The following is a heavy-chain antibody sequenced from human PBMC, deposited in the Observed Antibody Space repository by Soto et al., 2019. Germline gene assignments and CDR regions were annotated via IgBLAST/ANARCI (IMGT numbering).Heavy chain of an antibody. CDR2: IYPGDSDT. CDR1: GYSFTSYW. Sequence: GESLKISCKGSGYSFTSYWIGWVRQMPGKGLEWMGIIYPGDSDTRYSPSFQGQVTISADKSISTAYLQWSSLKASDTAMYYCASSRQVVATYYYYYGMDVLGQGTTVTVSS. CDR3: ASSRQVVATYYYYYGMDV. J-gene: IGHJ6*02. D-gene: IGHD2-15*01. V-gene: IGHV5-51*01.